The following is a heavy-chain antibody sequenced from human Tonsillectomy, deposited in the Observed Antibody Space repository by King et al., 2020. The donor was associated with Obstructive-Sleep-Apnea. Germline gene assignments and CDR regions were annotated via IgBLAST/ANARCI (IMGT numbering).Heavy chain of an antibody. V-gene: IGHV4-39*01. CDR2: IYDNGRT. CDR3: APEAGTTGARFFDP. Sequence: QLQESGPGLVKPSETLSLTCTVSGGSISGSSYYWGWIRQPPGKGLEWIASIYDNGRTYYSPSLNNPVSMSVDPSRNQFSLKLNSLTAADTAVYYCAPEAGTTGARFFDPWGQGTLVTVSS. J-gene: IGHJ5*02. CDR1: GGSISGSSYY. D-gene: IGHD1-1*01.